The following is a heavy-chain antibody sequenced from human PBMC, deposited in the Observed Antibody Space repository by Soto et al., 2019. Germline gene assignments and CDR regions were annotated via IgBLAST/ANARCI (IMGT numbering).Heavy chain of an antibody. V-gene: IGHV3-13*01. CDR3: ARAGMGTVTTKDLMSYYGMDV. Sequence: GPLRLSCAASVFTFISYDMHWVRQGTGKGLEWVSAIGTAGDTYYPGSVKGRFTISRENAKNSLYLQMNSLRAGDTAVYYCARAGMGTVTTKDLMSYYGMDVWGQGTTVTVSS. D-gene: IGHD4-17*01. CDR1: VFTFISYD. CDR2: IGTAGDT. J-gene: IGHJ6*02.